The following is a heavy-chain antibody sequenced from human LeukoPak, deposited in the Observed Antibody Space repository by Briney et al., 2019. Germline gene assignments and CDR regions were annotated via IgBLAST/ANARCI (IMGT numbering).Heavy chain of an antibody. J-gene: IGHJ4*02. V-gene: IGHV3-11*01. D-gene: IGHD1-1*01. CDR3: ARDLGKNWNDVNYFDY. CDR1: GFTFSDYY. CDR2: ISSSGSTI. Sequence: PGGSLRLSCAASGFTFSDYYMSWIRQAPGKGLEWVSYISSSGSTIYYADSVKGRFTISRDNAKNSLYLQMNSLRAEDTAVYYCARDLGKNWNDVNYFDYWGQGTLVTVSS.